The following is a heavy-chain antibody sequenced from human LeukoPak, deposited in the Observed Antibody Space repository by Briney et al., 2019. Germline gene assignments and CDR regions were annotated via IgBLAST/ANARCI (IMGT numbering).Heavy chain of an antibody. Sequence: SETLSLTCTVSGGSISSYYWTWIRQPPGQGLEWIGYIYYSGSTNYNPSLKSRVTISVDTSKNQFSLKLSSVTAADTAVYYCTRVDYSSSWYWFDPWGQGNQVTVSS. CDR2: IYYSGST. V-gene: IGHV4-59*01. CDR1: GGSISSYY. J-gene: IGHJ5*02. CDR3: TRVDYSSSWYWFDP. D-gene: IGHD6-13*01.